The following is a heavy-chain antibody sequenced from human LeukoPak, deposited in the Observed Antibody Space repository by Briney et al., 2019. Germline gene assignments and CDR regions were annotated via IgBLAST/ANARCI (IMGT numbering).Heavy chain of an antibody. CDR3: ARNRATNDY. CDR1: GFTFKNYR. CDR2: MKDDGNEI. Sequence: GGSLRLSCTASGFTFKNYRMTCVRQAPGKGLEWVASMKDDGNEIQYVDSVKGRFTISRDNAKNSLYLQMNNLRAEDTAVYYCARNRATNDYWGQGTLITVSS. D-gene: IGHD1-26*01. J-gene: IGHJ4*02. V-gene: IGHV3-7*01.